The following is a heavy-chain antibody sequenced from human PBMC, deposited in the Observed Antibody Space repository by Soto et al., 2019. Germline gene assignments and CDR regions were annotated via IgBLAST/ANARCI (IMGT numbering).Heavy chain of an antibody. Sequence: SETLSLTCPVSGGSISSYDCSWIRQPPGKGLEWIGYIYYSGSTNYNPYLKSRVTISVDTSKNQFSLKLSSVTAADTAVYYCAGVASRFDDSSGYYYPTYFDYWGQGTLVTLSP. CDR3: AGVASRFDDSSGYYYPTYFDY. CDR2: IYYSGST. J-gene: IGHJ4*02. CDR1: GGSISSYD. V-gene: IGHV4-59*01. D-gene: IGHD3-22*01.